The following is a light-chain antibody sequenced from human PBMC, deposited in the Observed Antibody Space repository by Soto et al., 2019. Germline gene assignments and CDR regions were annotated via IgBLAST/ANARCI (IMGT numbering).Light chain of an antibody. Sequence: DIQMTQSPSSLSASVGDRVTITCRASQSISSYLNWYQQKPGKAPKLLIYAASSLQSGVPSRFSGSGSGTEFTLTISSLQSEDFAVYYCQQYNNWPPITFGQGTRLEN. V-gene: IGKV1-39*01. CDR1: QSISSY. CDR3: QQYNNWPPIT. CDR2: AAS. J-gene: IGKJ5*01.